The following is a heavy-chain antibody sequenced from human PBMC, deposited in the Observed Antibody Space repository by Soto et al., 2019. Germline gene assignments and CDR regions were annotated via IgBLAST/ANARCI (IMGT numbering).Heavy chain of an antibody. CDR2: IYTSGST. V-gene: IGHV4-4*07. CDR3: ARADYSSSFPFDY. D-gene: IGHD6-13*01. CDR1: GDSISSYY. J-gene: IGHJ4*02. Sequence: SETLSLTCAVSGDSISSYYWSWVRQPAGKGLEWIGRIYTSGSTNYNPSLKSRVTMSLDTSKNQFSLKLTSVTAADTAVYYCARADYSSSFPFDYWGQGTLVTVSS.